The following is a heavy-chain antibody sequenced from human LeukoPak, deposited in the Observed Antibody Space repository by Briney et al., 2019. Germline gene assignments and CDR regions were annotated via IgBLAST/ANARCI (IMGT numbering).Heavy chain of an antibody. J-gene: IGHJ4*02. CDR3: ARGLDNWGSFDY. CDR2: MNPNSGNT. CDR1: RNTFTKYY. Sequence: ASVKVSCKASRNTFTKYYMHWVRQATGQGLEWMGWMNPNSGNTGYAQKFQGRVTMTRNTSISTAYMELSSLRSEDTAVYYCARGLDNWGSFDYWGQGTLVTVSS. V-gene: IGHV1-8*01. D-gene: IGHD7-27*01.